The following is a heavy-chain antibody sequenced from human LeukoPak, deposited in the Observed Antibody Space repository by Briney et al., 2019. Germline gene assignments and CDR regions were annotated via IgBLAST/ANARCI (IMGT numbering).Heavy chain of an antibody. Sequence: ASVKVSCKASGYTFISYYTHWVRQAPGQGLEWMGIINPSGGSTSYAQKFQGRVTMTRDTSTNTVYMDLRNLRSEDTAVYYCARDEGPPRYNWNYGGPDYWGQGTLVTVSS. CDR2: INPSGGST. D-gene: IGHD1-7*01. CDR3: ARDEGPPRYNWNYGGPDY. CDR1: GYTFISYY. J-gene: IGHJ4*02. V-gene: IGHV1-46*01.